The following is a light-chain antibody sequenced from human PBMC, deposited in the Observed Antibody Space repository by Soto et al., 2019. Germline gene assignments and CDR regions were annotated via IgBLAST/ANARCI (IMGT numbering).Light chain of an antibody. CDR1: SNDVGGYNY. J-gene: IGLJ1*01. CDR3: SSYTGSNIRYV. Sequence: QSVLTQPASVSGSPGQSITISCTGTSNDVGGYNYVSWYQHHPGKAPKLMIYEVSDRPSGVSNRFSGSKSGNTASLTISGLQAEDEADYYCSSYTGSNIRYVLGTGTKVTVL. V-gene: IGLV2-14*01. CDR2: EVS.